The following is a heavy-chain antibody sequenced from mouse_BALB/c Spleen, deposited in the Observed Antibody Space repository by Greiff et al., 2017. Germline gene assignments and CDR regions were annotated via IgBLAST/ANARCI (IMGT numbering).Heavy chain of an antibody. V-gene: IGHV5-4*02. CDR2: ISDGGSYT. Sequence: EVQRVESGGGLVKPGGSLKLSCAASGFTFSDYYMYWVRQTPEKRLEWVATISDGGSYTYYPDSVKGRFTISRDNAKNNLYLQMSSLKSEDTAMYYCARDEGYPSMDYWGQGTSVTVSS. CDR3: ARDEGYPSMDY. J-gene: IGHJ4*01. CDR1: GFTFSDYY.